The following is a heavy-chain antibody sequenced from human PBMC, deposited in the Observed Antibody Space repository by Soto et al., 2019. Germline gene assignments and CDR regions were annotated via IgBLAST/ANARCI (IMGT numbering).Heavy chain of an antibody. CDR3: ARGSLVYDS. D-gene: IGHD3-16*01. CDR2: IYYKGDT. Sequence: SETLSLTCSVSGDSLNNNWWTWIRQAPGTAPELVGYIYYKGDTRYNPSLESRVTISLDTPKNQISLELRSVTGADTAVYFCARGSLVYDSWGQGILITVSS. J-gene: IGHJ4*02. CDR1: GDSLNNNW. V-gene: IGHV4-59*01.